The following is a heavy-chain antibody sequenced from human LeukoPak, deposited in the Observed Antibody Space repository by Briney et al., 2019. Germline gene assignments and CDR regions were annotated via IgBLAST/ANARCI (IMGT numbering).Heavy chain of an antibody. J-gene: IGHJ4*02. CDR2: ISAFNGNT. CDR1: GYIFNNFG. V-gene: IGHV1-18*01. Sequence: ASVKVSCKTSGYIFNNFGITWVRQAPGQGLGWMGWISAFNGNTVYTQKVQGRLTLTTDTSTSTAFMELRNLKSDDTGIYYCTRDRVGGDLTGESLYWGQGTLVTVS. D-gene: IGHD1-14*01. CDR3: TRDRVGGDLTGESLY.